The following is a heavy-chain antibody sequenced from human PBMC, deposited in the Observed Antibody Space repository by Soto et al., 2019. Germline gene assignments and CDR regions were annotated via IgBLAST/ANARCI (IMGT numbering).Heavy chain of an antibody. Sequence: EVQLVESGGGLVQPGGDLRLSCVASGFTFDNYAMNWVRQGPGKGMEWLSWISFGRYDIEYSNSVNGRFTISRDNAKNSLYLQLTSLKDEDTAVYYCARDHLWGFDYWGQGTLVTVSS. CDR1: GFTFDNYA. V-gene: IGHV3-48*02. CDR3: ARDHLWGFDY. CDR2: ISFGRYDI. J-gene: IGHJ4*01. D-gene: IGHD3-16*01.